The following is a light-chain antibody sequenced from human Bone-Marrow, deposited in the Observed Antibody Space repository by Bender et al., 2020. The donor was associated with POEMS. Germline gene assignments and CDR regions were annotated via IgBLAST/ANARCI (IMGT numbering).Light chain of an antibody. CDR3: SSYTSSSPWV. Sequence: QSALTQPPSASGSPGQSVTISCTGTSSDVGGYEYVSWYQHHPGKAPKLMIYEVSNRPSGVSNRFSGSKSGNTASLTISGLQAEDEADYYCSSYTSSSPWVFGGGTKLTVL. CDR1: SSDVGGYEY. V-gene: IGLV2-14*01. CDR2: EVS. J-gene: IGLJ3*02.